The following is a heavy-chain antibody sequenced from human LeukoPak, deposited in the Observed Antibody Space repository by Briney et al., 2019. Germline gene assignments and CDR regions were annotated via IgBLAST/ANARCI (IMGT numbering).Heavy chain of an antibody. J-gene: IGHJ4*02. D-gene: IGHD3-10*01. Sequence: PGRSLRLSCAASGFTFSSYAMHWVRQAPGKGLEWVSFISGRSSYIYYADSVKGRFTISRDNAKNSLYLQMNSLRAEDTAVYYCARDLGTMVRGSMDYWGQGTLVTVSS. CDR2: ISGRSSYI. V-gene: IGHV3-21*01. CDR3: ARDLGTMVRGSMDY. CDR1: GFTFSSYA.